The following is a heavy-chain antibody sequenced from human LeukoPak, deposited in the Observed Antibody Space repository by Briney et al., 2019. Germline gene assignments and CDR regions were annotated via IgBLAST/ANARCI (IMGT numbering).Heavy chain of an antibody. CDR2: IYYSGST. CDR3: ARDRHLTGDKAFDI. Sequence: SETLSLTCTVSGGSISSYYWSWIRQPPGKGLEWIGYIYYSGSTNYNPSLKSRVTISVDTSKNHFSLRVTSVTAADTAVYYCARDRHLTGDKAFDIWGQGTMVTVSS. V-gene: IGHV4-59*01. D-gene: IGHD7-27*01. J-gene: IGHJ3*02. CDR1: GGSISSYY.